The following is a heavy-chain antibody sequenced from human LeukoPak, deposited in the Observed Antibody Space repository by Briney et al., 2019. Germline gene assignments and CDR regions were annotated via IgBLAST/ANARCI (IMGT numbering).Heavy chain of an antibody. CDR3: ARGRVATIDDAFDI. J-gene: IGHJ3*02. V-gene: IGHV3-21*01. CDR2: ISSSSSYI. D-gene: IGHD5-12*01. CDR1: GFTFSSYS. Sequence: GGSLRLSCAASGFTFSSYSMNWVRQAPGKGLEWVSSISSSSSYIYYADSVKGRFTISRDNAKNSLYLQMNSLRAEDTAVYYCARGRVATIDDAFDIWGQGTMVTVYS.